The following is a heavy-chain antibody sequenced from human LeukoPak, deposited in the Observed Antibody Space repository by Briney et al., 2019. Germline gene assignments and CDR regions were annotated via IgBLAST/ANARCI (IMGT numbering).Heavy chain of an antibody. CDR3: AKDRTDGVVPGWFDP. D-gene: IGHD2-2*01. CDR2: IRSGGST. V-gene: IGHV3-23*01. Sequence: GGSLRLSCAASGFTFSSYAMSWVRQAPGKGLEWVSAIRSGGSTYYADSVKGRFTISRDNSKNTLYLQMNSLRAEDTAVYYCAKDRTDGVVPGWFDPWGQGTLVTVSS. J-gene: IGHJ5*02. CDR1: GFTFSSYA.